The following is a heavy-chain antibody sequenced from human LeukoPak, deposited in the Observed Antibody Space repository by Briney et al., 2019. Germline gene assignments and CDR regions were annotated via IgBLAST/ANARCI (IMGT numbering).Heavy chain of an antibody. V-gene: IGHV4-31*03. J-gene: IGHJ5*02. Sequence: PSQTLSLTCTVSGGSISSGGYYWSWIPQHPGKGLEWIGYIYYSGSTYYNPSLKSRVTISVDTSKNQFSLKLSSVTAADTAAYYCAREGCSSTSCPNWFDPWGQGTLVTVSS. CDR1: GGSISSGGYY. CDR3: AREGCSSTSCPNWFDP. CDR2: IYYSGST. D-gene: IGHD2-2*01.